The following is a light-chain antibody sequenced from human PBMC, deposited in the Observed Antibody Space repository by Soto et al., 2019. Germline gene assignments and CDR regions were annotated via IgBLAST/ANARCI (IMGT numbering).Light chain of an antibody. CDR2: DAS. Sequence: PGERATLSCRASQSVSSYLAWYQQKPGQAPRLLIYDASNRATGIPARFSGSGSGTHFTLTISSLEPEDFAVYYCQQRSNWPPYTFGQGTKLEIK. J-gene: IGKJ2*01. CDR3: QQRSNWPPYT. CDR1: QSVSSY. V-gene: IGKV3-11*01.